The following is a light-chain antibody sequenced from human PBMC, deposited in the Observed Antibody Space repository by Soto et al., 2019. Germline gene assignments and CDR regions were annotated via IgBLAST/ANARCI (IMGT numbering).Light chain of an antibody. CDR3: QQYNNWPRAT. V-gene: IGKV3-15*01. J-gene: IGKJ4*01. CDR2: RAS. Sequence: EIVLAQSPGTPSLSPGERATLSCRASQSISSNLAWYQHKLGQAPRLFIFRASSRATGIPARFSGSGSGTEFNMTISSLQSEDFAVYYCQQYNNWPRATFGGGTKV. CDR1: QSISSN.